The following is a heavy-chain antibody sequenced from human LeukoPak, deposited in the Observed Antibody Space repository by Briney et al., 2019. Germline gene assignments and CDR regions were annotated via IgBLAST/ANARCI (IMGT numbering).Heavy chain of an antibody. CDR2: ILMSTNYT. V-gene: IGHV3-11*06. Sequence: GGSLRLSCGASGFTLSDSYMSWIRQAPGKGLEWVSYILMSTNYTSYAASVKGRFTISRDNAKNSLYLQMNSLRAEDTAVYYCARESCGGGSCYYYFDYWGQGTLVTVSS. CDR3: ARESCGGGSCYYYFDY. D-gene: IGHD2-15*01. CDR1: GFTLSDSY. J-gene: IGHJ4*02.